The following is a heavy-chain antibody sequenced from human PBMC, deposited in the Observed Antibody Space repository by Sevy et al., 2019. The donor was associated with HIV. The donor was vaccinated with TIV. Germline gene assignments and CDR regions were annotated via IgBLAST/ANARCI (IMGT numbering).Heavy chain of an antibody. CDR3: ARDAYYYDSSAPQGEAVDI. CDR2: ISSSDSTI. CDR1: GFNFSSSE. D-gene: IGHD3-22*01. V-gene: IGHV3-48*03. Sequence: GGSLRPSCAASGFNFSSSEMNWVRQAPGKGLEWVSYISSSDSTIYYADSVKGRFTISRDNAKNSLYLQMNSLRAEDTAVYYCARDAYYYDSSAPQGEAVDIWGQGTMVTVSS. J-gene: IGHJ3*02.